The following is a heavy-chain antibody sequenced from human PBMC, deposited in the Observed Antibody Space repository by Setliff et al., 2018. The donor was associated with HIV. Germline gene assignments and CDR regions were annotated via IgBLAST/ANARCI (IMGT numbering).Heavy chain of an antibody. Sequence: PSETLSLTCTVSGGSFSDYYWTWIRQPPNEGLEWIGEINDRGNTNYMPSLRSRVTISVDTSKNQFSLKLTSVTAADSAIYYCARGRHIEATIPLDHWGQGTLVTAPQ. J-gene: IGHJ4*02. V-gene: IGHV4-34*01. CDR1: GGSFSDYY. CDR2: INDRGNT. CDR3: ARGRHIEATIPLDH. D-gene: IGHD5-12*01.